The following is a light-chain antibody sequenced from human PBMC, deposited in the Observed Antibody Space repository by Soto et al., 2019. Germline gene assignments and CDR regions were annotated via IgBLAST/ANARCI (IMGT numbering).Light chain of an antibody. CDR2: GAS. CDR3: QQYNSWLWT. Sequence: EIVMTQSPATLSVSQGEGATLSCRASQSVSGKLAWYQQKPGQAPRLLLLGASTRATGIPARFSGSGSGTEFTLIISSLQSKDSAVYYCQQYNSWLWTFGQGTKVEI. V-gene: IGKV3-15*01. CDR1: QSVSGK. J-gene: IGKJ1*01.